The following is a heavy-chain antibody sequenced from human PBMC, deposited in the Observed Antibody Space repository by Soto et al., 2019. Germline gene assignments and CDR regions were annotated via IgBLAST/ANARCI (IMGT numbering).Heavy chain of an antibody. J-gene: IGHJ6*02. CDR2: ISSSGSTI. D-gene: IGHD3-10*01. CDR3: ARTGTMVRGVIHLLPYYYYYGMDV. Sequence: PGGSLRLSCAASGFTFSSYEMNWVRQSPGKGLEWVSYISSSGSTIYYADSVKGRFTISRDNAKNSLYLQMNSLRAEDTAVYYCARTGTMVRGVIHLLPYYYYYGMDVWGQGTTVTVSS. CDR1: GFTFSSYE. V-gene: IGHV3-48*03.